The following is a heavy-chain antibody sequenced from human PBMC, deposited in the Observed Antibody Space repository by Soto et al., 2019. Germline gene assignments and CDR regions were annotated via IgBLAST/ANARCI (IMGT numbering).Heavy chain of an antibody. V-gene: IGHV3-7*01. J-gene: IGHJ6*02. D-gene: IGHD2-2*01. Sequence: EVQLVESGGGLVQPGGSLRLSCAASGFTFSSYWMVWVRQAPGKGLEGVASIKEDGSEKYYVESVQGRFTISRDNAQKVLYLPMSSLRAEDTAVYYCATNYCSGTSCPKGYYFYGMDVWGQGTTVTVS. CDR1: GFTFSSYW. CDR2: IKEDGSEK. CDR3: ATNYCSGTSCPKGYYFYGMDV.